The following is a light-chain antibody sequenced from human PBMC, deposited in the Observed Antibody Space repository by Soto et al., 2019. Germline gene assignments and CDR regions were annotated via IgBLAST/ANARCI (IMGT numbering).Light chain of an antibody. J-gene: IGLJ1*01. CDR2: GNT. CDR1: SSNLGSGYD. Sequence: QSVLTQPPSVSGAPGQRVTISCTGSSSNLGSGYDVQWYQQLPGAAPKLLIYGNTNRPSGVPDRFSGSKSGTSASLAISGLQAEDEAEYFCQSYDIMVSPYNYVFGTGTKLTVL. V-gene: IGLV1-40*01. CDR3: QSYDIMVSPYNYV.